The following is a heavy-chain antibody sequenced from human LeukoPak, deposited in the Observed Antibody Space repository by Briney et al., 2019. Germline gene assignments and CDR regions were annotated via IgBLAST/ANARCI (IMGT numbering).Heavy chain of an antibody. CDR1: GGSISSSSYY. CDR2: IYYSGST. V-gene: IGHV4-39*01. D-gene: IGHD1-1*01. Sequence: SETLSLTCTVSGGSISSSSYYWGWIRLPPGKGLEWIGSIYYSGSTYYNPSLKSRVTISVDTSKNQFSLNLSSVTAADTAVYYCARNVPSPSHHFDIWGQGTMVTVSS. J-gene: IGHJ3*02. CDR3: ARNVPSPSHHFDI.